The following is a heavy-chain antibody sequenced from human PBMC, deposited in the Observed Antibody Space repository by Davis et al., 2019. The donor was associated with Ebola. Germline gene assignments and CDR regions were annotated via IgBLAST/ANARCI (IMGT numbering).Heavy chain of an antibody. J-gene: IGHJ6*03. V-gene: IGHV3-7*03. CDR3: SRDDYDNYMDA. CDR2: IKQDGSEK. D-gene: IGHD3-22*01. CDR1: GFTFSSYA. Sequence: PGGSLRLSCAASGFTFSSYAMSWVRQAPGKGLEWVANIKQDGSEKYYVDSVKGRFTISRDNPKNTLYLQMNSLRVEDTAVYYCSRDDYDNYMDAWGKGATVTVS.